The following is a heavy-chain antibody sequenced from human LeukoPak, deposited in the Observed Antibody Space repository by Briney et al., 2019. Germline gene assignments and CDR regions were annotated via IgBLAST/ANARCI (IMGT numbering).Heavy chain of an antibody. CDR3: VRAHSIHNYHYGIDV. CDR2: ISSNGISP. D-gene: IGHD3-3*01. V-gene: IGHV3-64*01. Sequence: GGSLRLSCAASGFTFSDFAMHWLRQAPGKGLEYVSTISSNGISPYYANSVKGRFTISRDNSKNTLYLKMGSLRADDTAVYYCVRAHSIHNYHYGIDVWGHGTTVTVSS. CDR1: GFTFSDFA. J-gene: IGHJ6*02.